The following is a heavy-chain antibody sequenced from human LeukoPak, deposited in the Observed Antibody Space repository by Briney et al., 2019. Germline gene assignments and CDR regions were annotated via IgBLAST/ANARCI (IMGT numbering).Heavy chain of an antibody. CDR2: INPSDGNP. Sequence: ASVKVSCKASGYTFTSYYLHWVRQAPRQGLEWMGIINPSDGNPSYSQRFQSRVTMTRDMSTSTVFMELSSLRSEDTAVYYCARVRQGPVIDYWGQGTLVTVSS. CDR3: ARVRQGPVIDY. D-gene: IGHD3-16*01. V-gene: IGHV1-46*01. CDR1: GYTFTSYY. J-gene: IGHJ4*02.